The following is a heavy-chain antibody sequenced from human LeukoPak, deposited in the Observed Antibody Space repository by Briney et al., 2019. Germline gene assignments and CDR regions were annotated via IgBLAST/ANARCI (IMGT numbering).Heavy chain of an antibody. V-gene: IGHV3-21*01. CDR1: GFTFSIYG. CDR3: ARDVEQGLVNYFDP. D-gene: IGHD6-19*01. CDR2: ITSGSSYI. Sequence: GGSLRLSCEVSGFTFSIYGMNWVRQAPGKGLEWVACITSGSSYIYYADSVKGRFTISRDNAKNSLYLQMDSLRAEDTAVYYCARDVEQGLVNYFDPWGQGTLVSVSS. J-gene: IGHJ5*02.